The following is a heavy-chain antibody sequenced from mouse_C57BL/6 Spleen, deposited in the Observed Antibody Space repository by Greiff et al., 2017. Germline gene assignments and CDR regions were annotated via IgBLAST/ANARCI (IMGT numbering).Heavy chain of an antibody. J-gene: IGHJ1*03. CDR2: ISYSGST. CDR3: ARSDDGYYDWYFDV. V-gene: IGHV3-8*01. D-gene: IGHD2-3*01. Sequence: VQLKQSGPGLAKPSQTLSLTCSVTGYSNTSDYWNWNRTFPGNKLEYMGYISYSGSTYYNPSLKSRISITRDTSKNQYYLQLNSVTTEDTATYYCARSDDGYYDWYFDVWGTGTTGTVSS. CDR1: GYSNTSDY.